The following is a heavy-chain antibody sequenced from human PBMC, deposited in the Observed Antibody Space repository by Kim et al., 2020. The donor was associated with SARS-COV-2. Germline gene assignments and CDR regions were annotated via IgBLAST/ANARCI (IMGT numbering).Heavy chain of an antibody. Sequence: SVKVSCKASGGTFSSYAISWVRQAPGQGLEWMGGIIPIFGTANYAQKFQGRVTITADESTSTAYMELSSLRSEDTAVYYCARANALGYDILTGYYLDYWGQGTLVTVSS. D-gene: IGHD3-9*01. J-gene: IGHJ4*02. CDR1: GGTFSSYA. V-gene: IGHV1-69*13. CDR2: IIPIFGTA. CDR3: ARANALGYDILTGYYLDY.